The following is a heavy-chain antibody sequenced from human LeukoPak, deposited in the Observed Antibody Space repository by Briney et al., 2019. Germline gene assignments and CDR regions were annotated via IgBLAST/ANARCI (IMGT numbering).Heavy chain of an antibody. CDR2: ISSVSSYI. V-gene: IGHV3-21*01. CDR1: GFTFRSYS. CDR3: ARDSDSYGFDY. D-gene: IGHD5-18*01. J-gene: IGHJ4*02. Sequence: GGSLRLSCAVSGFTFRSYSMNWVRQAPGKGLEWVSSISSVSSYIYYADSLKGRFTISRDNAKNSLYLQMNSLRAEDTGVYYCARDSDSYGFDYWGQGTLVTVSS.